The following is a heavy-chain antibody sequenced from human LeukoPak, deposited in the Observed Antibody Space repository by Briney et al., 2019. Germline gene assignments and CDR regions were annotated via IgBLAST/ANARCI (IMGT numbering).Heavy chain of an antibody. CDR1: EFTFSSYS. CDR2: ISSSSNYI. D-gene: IGHD5-24*01. CDR3: AREMAAGTFDY. J-gene: IGHJ4*02. Sequence: GGSLRLSCAASEFTFSSYSMNWVRQAPGKGLEWVSSISSSSNYIYYADSMKGRFTISRDDAKNSLYLQMNSLRAEDTAVYFCAREMAAGTFDYWGQGALVTVSS. V-gene: IGHV3-21*01.